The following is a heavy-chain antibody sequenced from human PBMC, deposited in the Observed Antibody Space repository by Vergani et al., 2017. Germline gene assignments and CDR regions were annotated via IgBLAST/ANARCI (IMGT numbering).Heavy chain of an antibody. CDR2: IGYDGRIK. D-gene: IGHD2-21*02. J-gene: IGHJ4*02. V-gene: IGHV3-30*02. CDR1: GFSFNTYG. CDR3: AKAVSIVVVTAPFDY. Sequence: QVQLVETGGGVVQPGGSLRLYCATSGFSFNTYGAHWVRQAPGKGLEWVAFIGYDGRIKYNVDSVKGRFTISRDTSKKTLSLQMRSLRADDTAVYYCAKAVSIVVVTAPFDYWGPGTLVTVSS.